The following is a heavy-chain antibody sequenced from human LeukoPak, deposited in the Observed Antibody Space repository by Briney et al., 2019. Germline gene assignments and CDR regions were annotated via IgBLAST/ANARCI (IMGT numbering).Heavy chain of an antibody. V-gene: IGHV4-61*01. Sequence: SETLSLTCTVSGGSISSGSYYWSWIRQPPGKGLEWIGYIYYSGSTNYNPSLKSRVTISVDTSKNQFSLKLSSVTAADTAVYYCARVGDSSGYPYWYFDLWGRGTLVTVSS. CDR1: GGSISSGSYY. D-gene: IGHD3-22*01. CDR3: ARVGDSSGYPYWYFDL. CDR2: IYYSGST. J-gene: IGHJ2*01.